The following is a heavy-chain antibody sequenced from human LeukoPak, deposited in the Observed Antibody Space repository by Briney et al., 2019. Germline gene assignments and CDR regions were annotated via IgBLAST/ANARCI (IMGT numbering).Heavy chain of an antibody. CDR3: AKDYRKYFDY. J-gene: IGHJ4*02. CDR2: ISSDGSNK. V-gene: IGHV3-30*18. CDR1: GFTFSSYG. Sequence: GGSLRLSCAASGFTFSSYGMQWVRQAPGKGLEWVAVISSDGSNKYYADSVKGRFTISRDISKSMIYLQMNSLRAEDTAVYYCAKDYRKYFDYWGQGTLVTVSS. D-gene: IGHD4-11*01.